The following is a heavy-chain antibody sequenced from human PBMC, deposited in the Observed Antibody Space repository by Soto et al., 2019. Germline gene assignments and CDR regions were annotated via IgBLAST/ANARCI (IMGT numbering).Heavy chain of an antibody. CDR1: GFPFSDYY. J-gene: IGHJ3*02. V-gene: IGHV3-11*01. D-gene: IGHD2-2*01. CDR2: ISSSGSTI. CDR3: ARYCSSTSCAPGAFDI. Sequence: GGSLRLSCAASGFPFSDYYMSWIRQAPGKGLEWVSYISSSGSTIYYADSVKGRFTISRDNAKNSLYLQMNSLRAEDTAVYYCARYCSSTSCAPGAFDIWGQGTMVTVSS.